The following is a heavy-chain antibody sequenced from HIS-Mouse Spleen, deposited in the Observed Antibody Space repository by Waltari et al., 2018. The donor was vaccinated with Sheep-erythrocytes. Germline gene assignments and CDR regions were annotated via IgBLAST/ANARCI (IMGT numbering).Heavy chain of an antibody. V-gene: IGHV1-69*04. CDR1: GGTFSSYA. D-gene: IGHD1-26*01. Sequence: QVQLVQSGAEVKKPGSSVKVSCKASGGTFSSYAISWVRQAPGQGREWVGRNMPMLSIANHTQTSQGSVTITADKSTSTAYMGLSSLRSEDTAVYYCAQTGATTPHFDYWGQGTLVTVSS. J-gene: IGHJ4*02. CDR2: NMPMLSIA. CDR3: AQTGATTPHFDY.